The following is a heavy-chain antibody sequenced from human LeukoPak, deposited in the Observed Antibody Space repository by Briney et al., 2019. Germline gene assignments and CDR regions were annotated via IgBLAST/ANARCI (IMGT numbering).Heavy chain of an antibody. Sequence: GGSLRLSCAASGFTFSTYPFYWVRQAPGKGLEWVAVISYDDGSNKYYADSVKGRFTISRDNSQNTLYLQMNSLRAEDTAVYYCARSDYGSAINIDYWGQGTLVTVSS. CDR1: GFTFSTYP. CDR2: ISYDDGSNK. V-gene: IGHV3-30*04. CDR3: ARSDYGSAINIDY. J-gene: IGHJ4*02. D-gene: IGHD3-10*01.